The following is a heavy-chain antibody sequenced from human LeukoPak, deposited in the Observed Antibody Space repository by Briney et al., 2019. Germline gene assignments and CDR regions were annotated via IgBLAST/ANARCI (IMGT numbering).Heavy chain of an antibody. V-gene: IGHV3-23*01. D-gene: IGHD1-26*01. Sequence: GGSLRLSCAASGFTFSSYDMTWVRQAPGRGLEWVSSIRPSGDNTYYGDSVKGHFTISRDNSKNTVYLQMNNLRIEDTAIYYCATDIRAVGDSRYFDYWGQGTLVTVSS. CDR2: IRPSGDNT. J-gene: IGHJ4*02. CDR1: GFTFSSYD. CDR3: ATDIRAVGDSRYFDY.